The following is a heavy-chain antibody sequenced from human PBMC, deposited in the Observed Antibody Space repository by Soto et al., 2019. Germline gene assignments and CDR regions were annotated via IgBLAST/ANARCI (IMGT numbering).Heavy chain of an antibody. J-gene: IGHJ4*02. CDR3: ARVLSGTRSFDY. D-gene: IGHD5-12*01. CDR2: ISSRSKYT. CDR1: GFTFSAYY. V-gene: IGHV3-11*05. Sequence: GGSLRLSCAASGFTFSAYYMTWIRQAPGKGLEWLSYISSRSKYTDYAESVKGRITTSRDNAKNALLLQMNSLRADDMAVYYCARVLSGTRSFDYWGQGTLVTVSS.